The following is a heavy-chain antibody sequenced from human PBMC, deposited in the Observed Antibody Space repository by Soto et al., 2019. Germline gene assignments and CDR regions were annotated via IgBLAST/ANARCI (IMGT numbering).Heavy chain of an antibody. D-gene: IGHD3-22*01. J-gene: IGHJ5*02. CDR1: CGSISSGGYY. V-gene: IGHV4-31*03. Sequence: SETLSLTCTFSCGSISSGGYYWSWIRQHPGKGLEWIGYIYYSGSTYYNPSLKSRVTISVDTSKNQFSLKLSSVTAADTAVYYCARAHDSSGFNWFDPWGQGTLVTVSS. CDR3: ARAHDSSGFNWFDP. CDR2: IYYSGST.